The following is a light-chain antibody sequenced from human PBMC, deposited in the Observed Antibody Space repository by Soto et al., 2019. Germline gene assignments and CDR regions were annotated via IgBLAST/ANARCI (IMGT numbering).Light chain of an antibody. J-gene: IGKJ1*01. Sequence: DLRITPSPSTMSASVGDRVTSTCRASQSISGWLAWYQQKPGKAPKFFMYDVSNLESGVPLRFSGSGSGTEFTLTISNLQPDDFETYYCQHYSSFSGTFGQGTKVDIK. V-gene: IGKV1-5*01. CDR1: QSISGW. CDR3: QHYSSFSGT. CDR2: DVS.